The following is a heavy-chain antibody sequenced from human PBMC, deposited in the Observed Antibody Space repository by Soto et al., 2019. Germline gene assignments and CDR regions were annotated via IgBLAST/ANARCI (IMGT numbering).Heavy chain of an antibody. V-gene: IGHV5-51*01. D-gene: IGHD1-26*01. CDR2: IYPGDSDT. CDR3: ARTSVRAYYYYYMDV. J-gene: IGHJ6*03. CDR1: GYSFTRYW. Sequence: GESLKISCKGSGYSFTRYWIGWVRQMPGKGLEWMGIIYPGDSDTRYSPSFQGQVTISADKSISAAYLQWSSLKASDTAMYYCARTSVRAYYYYYMDVWGKGTTV.